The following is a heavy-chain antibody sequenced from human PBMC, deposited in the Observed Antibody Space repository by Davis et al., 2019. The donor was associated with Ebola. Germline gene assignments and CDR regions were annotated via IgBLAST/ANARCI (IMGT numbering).Heavy chain of an antibody. Sequence: ASVKVSCKASGYTFTGYYMHWVRQAPGQGLEWMGIINPSGGSTSYVQKFQGRVTMTRDTSTSTVYMELSSLRSEDTAVYYCAREGTDYSSGPLVYYYGMDVWGQGTTVTVSS. CDR3: AREGTDYSSGPLVYYYGMDV. J-gene: IGHJ6*02. CDR2: INPSGGST. CDR1: GYTFTGYY. D-gene: IGHD6-19*01. V-gene: IGHV1-46*01.